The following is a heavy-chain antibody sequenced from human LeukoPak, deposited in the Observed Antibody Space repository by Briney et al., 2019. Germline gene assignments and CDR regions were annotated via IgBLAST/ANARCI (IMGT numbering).Heavy chain of an antibody. CDR2: ISSSGSIM. CDR1: GFNFSSYE. D-gene: IGHD6-6*01. J-gene: IGHJ4*01. Sequence: GGSLRLSCAASGFNFSSYEMNWVRQAPGKGLEWVSYISSSGSIMYSADSVKGRFTISRDNAKNSLYLQMNCLRAEDTAIYYCSVQYSSSSVVDFWGQGTLVTVSS. V-gene: IGHV3-48*03. CDR3: SVQYSSSSVVDF.